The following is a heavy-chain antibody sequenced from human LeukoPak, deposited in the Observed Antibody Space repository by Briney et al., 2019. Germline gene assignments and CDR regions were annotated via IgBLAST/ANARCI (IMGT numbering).Heavy chain of an antibody. Sequence: ASVKVSRKASGYTFTSYGISWVRQAPGQGLEWMGWISAYNGNTNYAQKLQGRVTMTTDTSTSTAYMELRSLRSDDTAVYYCARGADYYDSSGYPDYWGQGTLVTVSS. CDR3: ARGADYYDSSGYPDY. V-gene: IGHV1-18*01. D-gene: IGHD3-22*01. CDR2: ISAYNGNT. CDR1: GYTFTSYG. J-gene: IGHJ4*02.